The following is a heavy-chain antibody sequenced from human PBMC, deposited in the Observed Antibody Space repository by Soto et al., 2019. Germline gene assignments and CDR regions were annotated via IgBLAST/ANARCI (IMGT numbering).Heavy chain of an antibody. CDR3: ARDLAAAGPFDC. V-gene: IGHV1-18*01. D-gene: IGHD6-13*01. CDR1: GYTFTNYA. CDR2: ISAYNGNT. Sequence: QVQLVQSGAKVKKPGASVKVSCKASGYTFTNYAFSWVRQAPGQGLEWMGWISAYNGNTNYPQKLQGRVTTTTDTSTSTAYMELRSLRSDDTAVYYCARDLAAAGPFDCWGQGTLVTVSS. J-gene: IGHJ4*02.